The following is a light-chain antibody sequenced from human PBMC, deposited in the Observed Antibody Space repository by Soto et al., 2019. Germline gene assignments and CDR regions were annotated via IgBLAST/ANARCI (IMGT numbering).Light chain of an antibody. CDR2: NNN. J-gene: IGLJ2*01. Sequence: QSVLTQPPSASGTPGQRVTISCSGSSSNIGSNTVNWYQQLPGTAPKVLIYNNNQRPSGVPDRFSGSKSGTSASLAISGLQSEDEADYYCAAWDDSLNGVVFGGGNKLTVL. CDR1: SSNIGSNT. V-gene: IGLV1-44*01. CDR3: AAWDDSLNGVV.